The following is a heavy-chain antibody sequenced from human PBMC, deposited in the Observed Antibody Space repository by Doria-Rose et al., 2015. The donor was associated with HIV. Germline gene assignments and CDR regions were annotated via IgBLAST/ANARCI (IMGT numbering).Heavy chain of an antibody. Sequence: PPGQGLEWIGEFNPSGGTNYTTSLKSRVTISVDTSKNQFSLKLTSVTAADTAVYYCVRGWGRWFNNWGQGTLVTVSA. D-gene: IGHD3-16*01. V-gene: IGHV4-34*01. J-gene: IGHJ4*02. CDR2: FNPSGGT. CDR3: VRGWGRWFNN.